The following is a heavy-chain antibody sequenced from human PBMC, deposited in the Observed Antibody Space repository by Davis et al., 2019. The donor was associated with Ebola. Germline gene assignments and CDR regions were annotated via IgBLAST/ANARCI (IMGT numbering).Heavy chain of an antibody. CDR1: GGTFSGYA. J-gene: IGHJ6*02. V-gene: IGHV1-69*04. CDR2: IIPVLGIV. CDR3: ARDEIYCSSSSCYPSTQGYYYGMDV. D-gene: IGHD2-2*01. Sequence: AASVKVSCKASGGTFSGYAINWVRQPPGQGLEWMGRIIPVLGIVKYAQNFQGRVTITADKSTSPAYMELSSLRSEDTAVHYCARDEIYCSSSSCYPSTQGYYYGMDVWGQGTTVTVSS.